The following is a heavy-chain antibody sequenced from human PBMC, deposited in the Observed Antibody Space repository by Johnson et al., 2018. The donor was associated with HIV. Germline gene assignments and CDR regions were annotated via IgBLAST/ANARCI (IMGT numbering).Heavy chain of an antibody. Sequence: VQLVESGGGSLQSGGSLRLSCAASGFNFSSHWMHWVRQSPGKGLVWVSVIYSGGSTYYADSVKGRFTISRDNSKNTLYLQMNSLRAEDTAVYYCARAPSVGADDAFDIWGQGTMVTVSS. CDR1: GFNFSSHW. CDR3: ARAPSVGADDAFDI. D-gene: IGHD1-26*01. V-gene: IGHV3-66*02. CDR2: IYSGGST. J-gene: IGHJ3*02.